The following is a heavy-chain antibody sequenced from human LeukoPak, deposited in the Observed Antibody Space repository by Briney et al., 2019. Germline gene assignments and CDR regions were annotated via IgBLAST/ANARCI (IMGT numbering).Heavy chain of an antibody. CDR2: ISYDGSNK. CDR3: ARVFLNIVRDPYGMDV. CDR1: GFTFSSYA. Sequence: PGRSLRLSCAASGFTFSSYAMHWVRQAPGKGLEWVAVISYDGSNKYYADSVKGRFTISRDNSKNTLYLQMNSLRAEDTAVYYCARVFLNIVRDPYGMDVWGRGTTVRVSS. V-gene: IGHV3-30-3*01. J-gene: IGHJ6*02. D-gene: IGHD3-10*01.